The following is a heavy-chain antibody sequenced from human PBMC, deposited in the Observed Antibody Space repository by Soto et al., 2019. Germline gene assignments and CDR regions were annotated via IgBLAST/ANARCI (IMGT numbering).Heavy chain of an antibody. CDR3: ARDRRGDYVYDGFDL. V-gene: IGHV3-23*01. CDR1: GFTFKSYA. Sequence: GGSLRLSCAVSGFTFKSYAMTWVRQVPGKGLEWVSVVDGSDSKTYYADAVKGRFTISRDNSWNTLYLQMDSLRVEDTAVYYCARDRRGDYVYDGFDLWGLGTLVTVSS. CDR2: VDGSDSKT. D-gene: IGHD4-17*01. J-gene: IGHJ3*01.